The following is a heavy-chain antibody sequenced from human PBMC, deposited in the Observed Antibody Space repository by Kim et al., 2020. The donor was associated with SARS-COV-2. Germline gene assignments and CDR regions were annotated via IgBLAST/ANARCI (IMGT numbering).Heavy chain of an antibody. Sequence: GGSLRLSCAASGFTFSSYGMHWVRQAPGKGLECVAVISYDGSNKYYADSVKGRFTISRDNSKNTLYLQMNSLRAEDTAVYYCAKAGYYYDSSGYPFGYWG. V-gene: IGHV3-30*18. D-gene: IGHD3-22*01. J-gene: IGHJ4*01. CDR2: ISYDGSNK. CDR1: GFTFSSYG. CDR3: AKAGYYYDSSGYPFGY.